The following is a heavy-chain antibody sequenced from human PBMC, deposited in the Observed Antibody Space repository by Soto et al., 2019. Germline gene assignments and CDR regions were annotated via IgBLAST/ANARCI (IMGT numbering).Heavy chain of an antibody. V-gene: IGHV1-69*12. D-gene: IGHD6-13*01. CDR1: GGTFSNHA. CDR2: IIPIFTTT. CDR3: AREVAADGTFREDVFDI. Sequence: QVHLVQSGAEVKKPGSSVKVSCKAPGGTFSNHAINWVRQAPGKGLEWMGRIIPIFTTTNYAQKFQVRVTMPADESTITACLEQSSLEHDDTAVYYCAREVAADGTFREDVFDIWGQGTLVTVSS. J-gene: IGHJ3*02.